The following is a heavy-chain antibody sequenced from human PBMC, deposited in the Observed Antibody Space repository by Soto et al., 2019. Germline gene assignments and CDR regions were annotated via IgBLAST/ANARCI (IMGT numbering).Heavy chain of an antibody. Sequence: EVQLLESGGGLVQPGGSLRLSCAASGFTFSSYAMSWVRQAPGKGLEWVSAISGSGGSTYYAASVKGRFTISRDNSKNTRYLQMNSLRAQDTAVDYCAKVGTTVTTLFYFDYWGQGTLVTVSS. D-gene: IGHD4-17*01. CDR3: AKVGTTVTTLFYFDY. V-gene: IGHV3-23*01. J-gene: IGHJ4*02. CDR1: GFTFSSYA. CDR2: ISGSGGST.